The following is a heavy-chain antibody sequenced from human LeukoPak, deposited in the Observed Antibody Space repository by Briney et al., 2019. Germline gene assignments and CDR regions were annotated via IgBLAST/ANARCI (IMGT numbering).Heavy chain of an antibody. CDR2: IYSGGST. CDR1: GFSVSNNY. V-gene: IGHV3-66*01. Sequence: GGSLRLSCAASGFSVSNNYMTWVRQAPGKGLECVSLIYSGGSTYYADSVKGRFTISRDDSKNTLYLQMNSLRAEDTAVYYCAKGVNYFVLEYWGQGTLVTISS. J-gene: IGHJ4*02. D-gene: IGHD3-10*02. CDR3: AKGVNYFVLEY.